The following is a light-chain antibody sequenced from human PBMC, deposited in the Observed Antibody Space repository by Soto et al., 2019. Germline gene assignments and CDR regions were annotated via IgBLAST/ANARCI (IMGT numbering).Light chain of an antibody. CDR2: HAS. CDR1: QSLSSS. J-gene: IGKJ1*01. CDR3: LQYFRWRT. Sequence: EIVMTQSQATLSVSPGERATLSCRASQSLSSSLAWYQQKPGQAPRLLIYHASTRATDIPARFSGSGSGTEFTLTISSRQSEDSAVYYCLQYFRWRTFGQGTKVEIK. V-gene: IGKV3-15*01.